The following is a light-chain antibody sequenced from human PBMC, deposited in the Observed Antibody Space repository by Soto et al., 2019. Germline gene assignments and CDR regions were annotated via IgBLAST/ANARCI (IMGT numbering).Light chain of an antibody. Sequence: EIVMTQSPATLSVSPGERATFSCRASQSVSSNLAWYQQKPGQAPRLLIYGASTRATGIPARFSGSGSGTELTLTISSLQSEDFAVYYCQQYNNWPQTFGQGTKVEIK. CDR2: GAS. J-gene: IGKJ1*01. CDR1: QSVSSN. CDR3: QQYNNWPQT. V-gene: IGKV3-15*01.